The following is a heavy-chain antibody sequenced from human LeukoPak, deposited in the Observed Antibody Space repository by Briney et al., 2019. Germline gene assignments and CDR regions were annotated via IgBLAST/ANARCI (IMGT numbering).Heavy chain of an antibody. J-gene: IGHJ6*02. CDR3: ARGLGQDDYGDYTWGNGMDV. CDR2: IYYSGST. Sequence: SETLSLTCTVSGGSISSYYWSWIRQPPGKGLEWIGYIYYSGSTNYNPSLKSRVTISVDTSKNQFSLKLSSVTAADTAVYYCARGLGQDDYGDYTWGNGMDVWGQGTTVTVSS. CDR1: GGSISSYY. D-gene: IGHD4-17*01. V-gene: IGHV4-59*12.